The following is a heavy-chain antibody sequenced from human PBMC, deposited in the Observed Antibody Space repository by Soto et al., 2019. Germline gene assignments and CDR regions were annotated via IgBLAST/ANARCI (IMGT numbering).Heavy chain of an antibody. D-gene: IGHD5-12*01. CDR1: GGSISSYY. CDR3: ARVGREMATINWFDP. J-gene: IGHJ5*02. CDR2: IYYSGST. Sequence: PSETLSLTCTVSGGSISSYYWSWIRQPPGKGLEWIGYIYYSGSTNYNPSLKSRVTISVDTSKNQFSLKLSSVTAADTAVYYCARVGREMATINWFDPWGQGTLVTVSS. V-gene: IGHV4-59*01.